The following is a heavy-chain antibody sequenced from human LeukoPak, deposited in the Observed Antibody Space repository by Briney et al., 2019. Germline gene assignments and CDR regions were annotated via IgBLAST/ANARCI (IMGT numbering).Heavy chain of an antibody. V-gene: IGHV1-2*02. CDR2: INPNSGGT. D-gene: IGHD1-20*01. CDR1: GYTFTGYY. Sequence: KPGASVKVSCKASGYTFTGYYMHWVRQAPGQGLEWMGWINPNSGGTNYAQKFQGRVTMTRDTPISTAYMELSRLRSDDTAVYYCARGFRYNWNYDYYYGMDVWGQGTTVTVSS. CDR3: ARGFRYNWNYDYYYGMDV. J-gene: IGHJ6*02.